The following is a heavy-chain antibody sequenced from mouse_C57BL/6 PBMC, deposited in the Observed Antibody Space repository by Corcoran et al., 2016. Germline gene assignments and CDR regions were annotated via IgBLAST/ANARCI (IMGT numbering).Heavy chain of an antibody. CDR1: GYTFTTYG. CDR3: AIRSITTVVPSWFAY. D-gene: IGHD1-1*01. CDR2: INTYSGVP. Sequence: QIQLVQSGPELKKPGETVKISCKASGYTFTTYGMSWVKQAPGKGLKWMGWINTYSGVPTYADDFKGRFAFSLETSASTAYLQINNLKNEDTATYFCAIRSITTVVPSWFAYWGQGTLVTVSA. J-gene: IGHJ3*01. V-gene: IGHV9-3*01.